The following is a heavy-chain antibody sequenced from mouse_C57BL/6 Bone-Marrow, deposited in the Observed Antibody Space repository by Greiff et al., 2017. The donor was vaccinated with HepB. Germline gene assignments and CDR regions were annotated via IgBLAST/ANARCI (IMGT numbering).Heavy chain of an antibody. CDR1: GFTFSSYA. V-gene: IGHV5-9-1*02. CDR2: ISSGGDYI. D-gene: IGHD1-1*01. J-gene: IGHJ2*01. Sequence: EVQRVESGEGLVKPGGSLKLSCAASGFTFSSYAMSWVRQTPEKRLEWVAYISSGGDYIYYADTVKGRFTISRDNARNTLYLQMSSLKSEDTAMYYCTRVPHYYGSRENYFDYWGQGTTLTVSS. CDR3: TRVPHYYGSRENYFDY.